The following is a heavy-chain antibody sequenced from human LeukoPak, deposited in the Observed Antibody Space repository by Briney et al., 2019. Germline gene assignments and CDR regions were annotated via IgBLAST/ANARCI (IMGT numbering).Heavy chain of an antibody. CDR1: GFTFSNAW. V-gene: IGHV3-15*01. CDR3: TTEDFPTYYDFWSGYYFDY. CDR2: IKSKTDGGTT. Sequence: PGGSLRLSCAASGFTFSNAWMSWVRQAPGKGLEWVGRIKSKTDGGTTDYAAPVKGRFTISRDDSKNTLCLQMNSLKTEDTAVYYCTTEDFPTYYDFWSGYYFDYWGQGTLVTVSS. J-gene: IGHJ4*02. D-gene: IGHD3-3*01.